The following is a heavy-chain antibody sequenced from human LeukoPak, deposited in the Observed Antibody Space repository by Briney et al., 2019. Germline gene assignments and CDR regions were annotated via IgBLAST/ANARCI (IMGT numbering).Heavy chain of an antibody. J-gene: IGHJ4*02. V-gene: IGHV3-53*01. CDR3: ARRLEYSGSKGVFDY. CDR1: GFTVSSNY. CDR2: IYSSGRT. D-gene: IGHD1-26*01. Sequence: GGSLRLSCAASGFTVSSNYMSWVRLTPGKGLEWVSVIYSSGRTYYADSVKGRFTISRDNAKNTLYLQMNSLRAEDTAVYYCARRLEYSGSKGVFDYWGQGTLVTVSS.